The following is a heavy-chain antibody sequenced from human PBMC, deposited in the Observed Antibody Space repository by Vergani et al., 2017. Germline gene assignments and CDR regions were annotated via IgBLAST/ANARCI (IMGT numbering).Heavy chain of an antibody. Sequence: QVQLQESGPQIVKPSETLSLTCDVSGHSISRFYYWGWIRQPPGKGLEWIGNIYHSGGTYYHPSLKSRVTISVDTSKNQFSLKLSSVTAADTAVYYCARVRAAADYYYYYYYMDVWGKGTTVTVSS. CDR3: ARVRAAADYYYYYYYMDV. CDR1: GHSISRFYY. CDR2: IYHSGGT. V-gene: IGHV4-38-2*01. J-gene: IGHJ6*03. D-gene: IGHD6-13*01.